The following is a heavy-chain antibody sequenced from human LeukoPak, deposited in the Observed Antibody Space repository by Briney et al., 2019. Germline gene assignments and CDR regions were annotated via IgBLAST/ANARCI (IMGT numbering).Heavy chain of an antibody. J-gene: IGHJ3*02. D-gene: IGHD6-19*01. Sequence: GGSLKLSCAASGFTFVDFGWSGFGQAPGKGLEWVSGIIWIGGSTGYADSVKGRFTISRDNAKNSLYLQMNSLRAEDTALYYCARDVAVAGTRGAFDIWGQGTMVTVSS. CDR3: ARDVAVAGTRGAFDI. CDR2: IIWIGGST. CDR1: GFTFVDFG. V-gene: IGHV3-20*04.